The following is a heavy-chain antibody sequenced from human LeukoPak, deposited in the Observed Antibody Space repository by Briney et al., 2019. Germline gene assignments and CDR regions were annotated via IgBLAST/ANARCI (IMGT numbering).Heavy chain of an antibody. CDR2: IKQDGTER. CDR3: ARELYSSSWCYFDY. V-gene: IGHV3-7*01. Sequence: GGSLRLSCAASGFTFTTYWMSWVRQAPGKGLEWVANIKQDGTERYYVDSVKSRFTISRDNAKNSLYLQMNSLRAEDTAVYYCARELYSSSWCYFDYWGQGTLVTVSS. CDR1: GFTFTTYW. D-gene: IGHD6-13*01. J-gene: IGHJ4*02.